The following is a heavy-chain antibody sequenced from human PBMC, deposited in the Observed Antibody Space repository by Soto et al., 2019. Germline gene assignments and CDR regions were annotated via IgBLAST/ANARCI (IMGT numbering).Heavy chain of an antibody. CDR3: TTKNYVYIWGIYPIGPYWYFDL. Sequence: GSLRLSCAASGFTFSNAWMSWVRQAPGKGLEWVGRIKSKTDGGTTDYAAPVKGRFTISRDDSKNTLYLQMNSLKTEDTTVYYCTTKNYVYIWGIYPIGPYWYFDLWGRGTLVTVSS. D-gene: IGHD3-16*01. V-gene: IGHV3-15*01. CDR1: GFTFSNAW. J-gene: IGHJ2*01. CDR2: IKSKTDGGTT.